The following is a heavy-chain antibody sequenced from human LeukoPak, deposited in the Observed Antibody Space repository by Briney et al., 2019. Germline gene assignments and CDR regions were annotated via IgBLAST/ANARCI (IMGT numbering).Heavy chain of an antibody. CDR1: GFTFSSYE. Sequence: GGSLRLSCAASGFTFSSYELNWVRQAPGKGLEWVSYISSSGSTIYYADSVKGRFTISRDNAKNSLYLQMNSLRAEDTAVYYCARGHPIRWFDPWGQGTLVTVSS. J-gene: IGHJ5*02. CDR2: ISSSGSTI. V-gene: IGHV3-48*03. CDR3: ARGHPIRWFDP.